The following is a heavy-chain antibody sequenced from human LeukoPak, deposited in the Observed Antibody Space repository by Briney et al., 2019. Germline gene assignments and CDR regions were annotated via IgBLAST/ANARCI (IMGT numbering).Heavy chain of an antibody. D-gene: IGHD3-16*01. V-gene: IGHV3-21*01. CDR3: ARATSFMTTLDY. J-gene: IGHJ4*02. CDR2: ISSSSSYI. CDR1: GFTFSSYS. Sequence: GGSLRPSCAASGFTFSSYSMNWVRQAPGKGLEWVSSISSSSSYIYYADSVKGRFTISRDNAKNSLYLQMNSLRAEDTAVYYCARATSFMTTLDYWGQGTLVTVSS.